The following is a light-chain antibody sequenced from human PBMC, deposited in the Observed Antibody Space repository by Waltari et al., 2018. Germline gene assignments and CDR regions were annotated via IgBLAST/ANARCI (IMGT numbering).Light chain of an antibody. CDR3: AAWDDSLNRV. CDR1: SSNIGSNP. Sequence: QPVLTQPPSASGTPGQRVTISCSGSSSNIGSNPLNWYQQLPGMAPKLLIYTYDQLPSGVPDRFSGSKSGTSASLAISGLQSEDEADYYCAAWDDSLNRVFGTGTKVTVL. J-gene: IGLJ1*01. CDR2: TYD. V-gene: IGLV1-44*01.